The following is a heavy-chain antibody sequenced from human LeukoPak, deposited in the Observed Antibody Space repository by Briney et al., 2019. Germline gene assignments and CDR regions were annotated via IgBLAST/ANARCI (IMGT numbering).Heavy chain of an antibody. V-gene: IGHV3-9*01. Sequence: SLRLSCAASGFTFDDYAMRWVRQAPGKGLEWVSGISWNSGSIGYADSVKGRFTISRDNAKNSLYLQMNSLRAEDTALYYCAKDLCSSTSCYAGGIDYWGQGTLVTVSS. D-gene: IGHD2-2*01. CDR2: ISWNSGSI. CDR3: AKDLCSSTSCYAGGIDY. CDR1: GFTFDDYA. J-gene: IGHJ4*02.